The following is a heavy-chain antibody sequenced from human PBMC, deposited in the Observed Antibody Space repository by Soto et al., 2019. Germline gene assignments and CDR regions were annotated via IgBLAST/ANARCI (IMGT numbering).Heavy chain of an antibody. CDR2: INAGNGNT. V-gene: IGHV1-3*01. CDR1: GYTFTSYA. J-gene: IGHJ5*02. CDR3: ARGSSSWYGNWFDP. Sequence: ASVKVSCKASGYTFTSYAMHWVRQAPGQRLEWMGWINAGNGNTKYSQKFQGRVTITRDTSASTAYMELSSLRSEDTAVYYCARGSSSWYGNWFDPWGQGTLVTSPQ. D-gene: IGHD6-13*01.